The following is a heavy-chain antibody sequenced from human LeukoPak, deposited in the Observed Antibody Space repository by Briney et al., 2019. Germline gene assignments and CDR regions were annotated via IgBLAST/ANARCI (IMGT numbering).Heavy chain of an antibody. V-gene: IGHV3-74*01. CDR1: GFTFNSYW. J-gene: IGHJ3*02. CDR3: AKDLDSGLRFLEWFI. Sequence: GGSLRLSCAASGFTFNSYWMHWVRQAPGKGLVWVSRINSDGSSTSYADSVKGRFTISRDNSKNTLYLQTNSLRAEDTAVYYCAKDLDSGLRFLEWFIWGQGTMVTVSS. CDR2: INSDGSST. D-gene: IGHD3-3*01.